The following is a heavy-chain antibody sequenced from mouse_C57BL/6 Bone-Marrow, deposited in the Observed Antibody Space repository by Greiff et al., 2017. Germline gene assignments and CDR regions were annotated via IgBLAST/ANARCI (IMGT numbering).Heavy chain of an antibody. CDR2: ISSGSSTI. CDR1: GFTFSDYG. CDR3: ARPITKASSFAY. J-gene: IGHJ3*01. V-gene: IGHV5-17*01. D-gene: IGHD1-2*01. Sequence: EVKLQESGGGLVKPGGSLKLSCAASGFTFSDYGMHWVRQAPEKGLEWVAYISSGSSTIYYADTVKGRFTISRDNAKNTLFLQMTSLRSEDTAMYYCARPITKASSFAYWGQGTLVTVSA.